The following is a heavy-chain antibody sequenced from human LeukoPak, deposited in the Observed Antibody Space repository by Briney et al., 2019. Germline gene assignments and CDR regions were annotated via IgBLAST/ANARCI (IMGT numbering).Heavy chain of an antibody. J-gene: IGHJ4*02. Sequence: GGSLRLSCAASGFTFSTYGMHWVRQAPGKGLEWVAVISYDGSSKYFADSVKGRFTVSRDNSKNTLYLQTNSLRTEDTAVYYCVKGTYYYDSSGYFDFDYWGQGTLVTVSS. CDR2: ISYDGSSK. CDR3: VKGTYYYDSSGYFDFDY. D-gene: IGHD3-22*01. CDR1: GFTFSTYG. V-gene: IGHV3-30*18.